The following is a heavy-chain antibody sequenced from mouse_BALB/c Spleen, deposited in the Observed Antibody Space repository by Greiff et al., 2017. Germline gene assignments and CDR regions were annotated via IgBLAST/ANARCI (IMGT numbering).Heavy chain of an antibody. CDR2: ISDGGSYT. V-gene: IGHV5-4*02. D-gene: IGHD2-3*01. CDR1: GFTFSDYY. Sequence: EVKLQESGGGLVKPGGSLKLSCAASGFTFSDYYMYWVRQTPEKRLEWVATISDGGSYTYYPDSVKGRFTISRDNAKNNLYLQMSSLKSEDTAMYYCARAIYDGYPFAYWGQGTLVTVAA. J-gene: IGHJ3*01. CDR3: ARAIYDGYPFAY.